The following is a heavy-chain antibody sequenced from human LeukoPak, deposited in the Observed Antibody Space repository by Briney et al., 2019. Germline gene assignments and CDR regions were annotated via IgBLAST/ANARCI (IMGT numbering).Heavy chain of an antibody. Sequence: AASVKVSCKASGGTFSSYAISWVRQAPGQGLEWMGGIIPIFGTANYAQKFQGRVTITADKSTSTAYMELSSLRSEDTAVYYCATPRPTGYYGSGSYFDYWGQGTLVTVSS. CDR3: ATPRPTGYYGSGSYFDY. J-gene: IGHJ4*02. CDR2: IIPIFGTA. V-gene: IGHV1-69*06. CDR1: GGTFSSYA. D-gene: IGHD3-10*01.